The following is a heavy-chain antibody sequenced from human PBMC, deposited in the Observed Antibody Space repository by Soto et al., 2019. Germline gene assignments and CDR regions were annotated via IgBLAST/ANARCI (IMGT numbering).Heavy chain of an antibody. D-gene: IGHD5-18*01. J-gene: IGHJ4*02. V-gene: IGHV1-46*01. CDR2: INPNGGIT. CDR3: ATSLNAAMAFDY. CDR1: GYTFTHYY. Sequence: QVQLVQSGAEVKKPGASVRVSCKASGYTFTHYYIHWVRQAPGQGLEWMGIINPNGGITTYAQKFRAGFSMTRDKSTSTVYLELSSLRSEDSVVYYCATSLNAAMAFDYWGPGTLVTVSS.